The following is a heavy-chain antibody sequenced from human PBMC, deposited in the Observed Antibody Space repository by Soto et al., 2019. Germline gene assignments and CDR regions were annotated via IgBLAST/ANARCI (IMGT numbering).Heavy chain of an antibody. D-gene: IGHD3-22*01. CDR1: GFKFSDAW. Sequence: EEQLVESGGGLAKPGWSLRLSCEASGFKFSDAWLSWVRQAPGKGPEWVGRMKSYGSGGTTDYAAPVKGRFTISRNNAKSTLYLQMNSLRDEDTAVYYCARDDYYDTGGYDGRDYWGQGTLVTVSS. CDR2: MKSYGSGGTT. V-gene: IGHV3-15*01. J-gene: IGHJ4*02. CDR3: ARDDYYDTGGYDGRDY.